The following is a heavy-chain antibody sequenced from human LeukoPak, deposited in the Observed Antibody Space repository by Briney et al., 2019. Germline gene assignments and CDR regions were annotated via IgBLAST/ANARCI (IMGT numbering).Heavy chain of an antibody. V-gene: IGHV1-8*01. J-gene: IGHJ4*02. CDR3: ARDQEGFDY. Sequence: ASVKVSCKASGYTFTTHDINWVRQATGQGLEWLGWMSPNSGDTGYAQKFQGRVTVTRDTSTSTVHMELSGLRSEDTAVYYCARDQEGFDYWGQGTLVTVSS. CDR1: GYTFTTHD. CDR2: MSPNSGDT.